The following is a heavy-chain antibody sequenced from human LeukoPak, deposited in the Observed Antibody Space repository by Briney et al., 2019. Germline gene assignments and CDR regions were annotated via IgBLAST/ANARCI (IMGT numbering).Heavy chain of an antibody. D-gene: IGHD6-19*01. V-gene: IGHV3-30*04. CDR2: ISYDGSNK. CDR3: AKDLELSIAVAGTLDY. J-gene: IGHJ4*02. CDR1: GFTFSSYA. Sequence: AGGSLRLSCAVSGFTFSSYAMHWVRQAPGKGLEWVAVISYDGSNKYYADSVKGRFTISRDNSKNTLYLQMNSLRAEDTAVYYCAKDLELSIAVAGTLDYWGQGTLVTVSS.